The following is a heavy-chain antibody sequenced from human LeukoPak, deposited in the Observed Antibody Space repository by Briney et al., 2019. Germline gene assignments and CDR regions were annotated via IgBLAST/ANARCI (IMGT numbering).Heavy chain of an antibody. CDR3: AKEQVTGYSSSWPFDY. J-gene: IGHJ4*02. CDR1: GFTFSSYG. Sequence: GGSLRLSCAASGFTFSSYGMHWVRQAPAKGLEWVAFIRYDGSNKYYADSVKGRFTISRDNSKNTLYLQMNSLRAEDTAVYYCAKEQVTGYSSSWPFDYWGQGTLVTVSS. D-gene: IGHD6-13*01. CDR2: IRYDGSNK. V-gene: IGHV3-30*02.